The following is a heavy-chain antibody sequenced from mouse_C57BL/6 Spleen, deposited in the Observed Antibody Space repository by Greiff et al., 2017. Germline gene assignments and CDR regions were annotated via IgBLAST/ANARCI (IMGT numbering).Heavy chain of an antibody. D-gene: IGHD1-1*01. J-gene: IGHJ2*01. CDR3: AHVGTYYYGSSPFDY. V-gene: IGHV1-55*01. CDR2: IYPGSGST. Sequence: QVQLKQPGAELVKPGASVKMSCKASGYTFTSYWITWVKQRPGQGLEWIGDIYPGSGSTNYNEKFKSKATLTVDTSSRTAYMQLSSLTSEDSAVYYCAHVGTYYYGSSPFDYWGQGTTLTVSS. CDR1: GYTFTSYW.